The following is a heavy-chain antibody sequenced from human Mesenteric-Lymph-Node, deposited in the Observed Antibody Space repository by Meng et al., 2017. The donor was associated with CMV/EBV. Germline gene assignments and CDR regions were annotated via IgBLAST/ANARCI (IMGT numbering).Heavy chain of an antibody. J-gene: IGHJ4*02. Sequence: GESLKISCAASGFTFSDYYMSWIRQAPGKGLERVSYISSSGSTIYYADSVKGRFTISRDNAKNSLYLQMNSLRAEDTAVYYCARGMGYDFWSGYYAFDYWGQGTLVTVSS. D-gene: IGHD3-3*01. V-gene: IGHV3-11*01. CDR3: ARGMGYDFWSGYYAFDY. CDR2: ISSSGSTI. CDR1: GFTFSDYY.